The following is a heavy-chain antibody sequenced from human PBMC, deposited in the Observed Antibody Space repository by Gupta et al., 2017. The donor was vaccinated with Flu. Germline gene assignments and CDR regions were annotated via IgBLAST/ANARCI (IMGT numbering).Heavy chain of an antibody. J-gene: IGHJ4*02. Sequence: EVQLLDSGGGLVQPGGSLRLSCAASGFTFSSYAMSWVRQAPGKGLEWVAAISGSGGSTYYADSVKGRFTISRDNSKNKLYLQMNSLRAEDTAVYYCAKDPFEYRSSPIFDYWGQGTLVTVSS. CDR2: ISGSGGST. CDR1: GFTFSSYA. V-gene: IGHV3-23*01. D-gene: IGHD6-6*01. CDR3: AKDPFEYRSSPIFDY.